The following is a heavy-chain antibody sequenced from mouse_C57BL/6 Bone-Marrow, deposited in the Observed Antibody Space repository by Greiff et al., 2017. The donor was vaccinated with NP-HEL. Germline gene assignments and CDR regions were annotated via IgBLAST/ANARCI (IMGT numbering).Heavy chain of an antibody. J-gene: IGHJ2*01. D-gene: IGHD1-2*01. Sequence: QVHVKQSGAELAKPGASVKLSCKASGYTFTSYWMHWVKQRPGQGLEWIGYINPSSGYTKYNQKFKDKATLTADKSSSTAYMQLSSLTYEDSAVYYCARALILYYFDYWGQGTTLTVSS. CDR3: ARALILYYFDY. V-gene: IGHV1-7*01. CDR2: INPSSGYT. CDR1: GYTFTSYW.